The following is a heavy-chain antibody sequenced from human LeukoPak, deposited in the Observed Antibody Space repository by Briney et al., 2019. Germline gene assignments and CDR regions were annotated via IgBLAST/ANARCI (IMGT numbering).Heavy chain of an antibody. CDR1: GGSISSSNW. D-gene: IGHD2-21*02. CDR3: ARALEYCGGDCYSTPFDY. CDR2: IYHSGST. J-gene: IGHJ4*02. V-gene: IGHV4-4*02. Sequence: SETLSLTCAVSGGSISSSNWWSWVRQPPGKGLEWIGEIYHSGSTNYNPSLKSRVTISVDKSKNQFSLKLSSVTAADTAVYYCARALEYCGGDCYSTPFDYWGQGTLVTVSS.